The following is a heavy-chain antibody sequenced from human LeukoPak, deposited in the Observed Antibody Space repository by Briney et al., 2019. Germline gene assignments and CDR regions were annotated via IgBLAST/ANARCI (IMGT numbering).Heavy chain of an antibody. Sequence: GGSLRLSCAASGFTFSSYSMNWVRQAPGKGLEWVSYISSSSSTIYYADSVKGRFTISRDNAKNSLYLQMNSLRAEDTAVYYCARDRYDYVWGSYRYTFDYWGQGTLVTVSS. D-gene: IGHD3-16*02. V-gene: IGHV3-48*01. J-gene: IGHJ4*02. CDR1: GFTFSSYS. CDR3: ARDRYDYVWGSYRYTFDY. CDR2: ISSSSSTI.